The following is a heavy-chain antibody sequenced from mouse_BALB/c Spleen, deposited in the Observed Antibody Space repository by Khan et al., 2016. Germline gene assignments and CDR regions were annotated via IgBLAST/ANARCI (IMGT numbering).Heavy chain of an antibody. D-gene: IGHD2-4*01. J-gene: IGHJ3*01. Sequence: VQLQQSGAELVKPGASVKLSCTASGFKIKDTYMHWVKQRPEQGLEWIGRIDPANGNTKYDPKFQGKATITADTSSNTAYLQLSSLPSEDPAGYYCARSPYDYDVGFAYWGQGTLVTVSA. CDR2: IDPANGNT. CDR3: ARSPYDYDVGFAY. V-gene: IGHV14-3*02. CDR1: GFKIKDTY.